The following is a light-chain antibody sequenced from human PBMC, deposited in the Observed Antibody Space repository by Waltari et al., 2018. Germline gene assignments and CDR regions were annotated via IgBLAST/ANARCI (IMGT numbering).Light chain of an antibody. CDR1: SSNIGTNS. V-gene: IGLV1-44*01. Sequence: QSVLTQPPSASGTPGQRVTISCSGSSSNIGTNSVNWYQQFPGQAPKLLIYSSNERPSGVPDRFSGSSSGPSASRAISGLQSEDEADYYCATWDDTLDGYVFGAGTRLTVL. CDR3: ATWDDTLDGYV. J-gene: IGLJ1*01. CDR2: SSN.